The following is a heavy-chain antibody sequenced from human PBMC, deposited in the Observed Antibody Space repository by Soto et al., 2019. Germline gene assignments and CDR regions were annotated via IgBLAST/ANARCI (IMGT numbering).Heavy chain of an antibody. V-gene: IGHV3-7*01. CDR2: IKQDGSEK. CDR1: GFTFSSYW. D-gene: IGHD2-15*01. Sequence: EVQLVESGGDLVQPGESLKLSCAASGFTFSSYWMSWVRQAPGKGLEWVANIKQDGSEKYYVDSVKGRFTISRDNAKNSLYLQVNSLRAEDTAVYYCARDWSGASCARYYGMDVWGQGTTVTVSS. J-gene: IGHJ6*02. CDR3: ARDWSGASCARYYGMDV.